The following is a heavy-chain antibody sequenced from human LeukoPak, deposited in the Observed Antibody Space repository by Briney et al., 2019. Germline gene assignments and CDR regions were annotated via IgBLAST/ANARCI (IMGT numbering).Heavy chain of an antibody. Sequence: GGSLRLSCAASGFTFSSYEMNWVRQAPGKGLEWVSYISSSGSTIYYADSVKGRFTISRDNAKNSLYLQMNSLRAEDTAVYYCARELGYCSSTSRPNWFDPWGQGTLVTVSS. V-gene: IGHV3-48*03. CDR1: GFTFSSYE. CDR2: ISSSGSTI. D-gene: IGHD2-2*01. J-gene: IGHJ5*02. CDR3: ARELGYCSSTSRPNWFDP.